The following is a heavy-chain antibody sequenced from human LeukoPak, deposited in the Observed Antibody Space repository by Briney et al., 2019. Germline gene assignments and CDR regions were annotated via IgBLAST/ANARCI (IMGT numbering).Heavy chain of an antibody. D-gene: IGHD6-19*01. CDR2: ISRSGSTM. CDR3: ASGSDWYKVLDY. J-gene: IGHJ4*02. CDR1: GFTFSSYE. V-gene: IGHV3-48*03. Sequence: GGSLRLSCAASGFTFSSYEMNWVRQAPGKGLEWVSYISRSGSTMYYADSVKGRLTISRDNAKNSLYLQMNSLKAEDTAVYYCASGSDWYKVLDYWGQGTLVTVSS.